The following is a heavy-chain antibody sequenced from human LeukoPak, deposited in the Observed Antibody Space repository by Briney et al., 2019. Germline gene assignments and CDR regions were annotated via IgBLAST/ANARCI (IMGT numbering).Heavy chain of an antibody. D-gene: IGHD5-18*01. CDR2: ISGSGGST. CDR3: AKDVDTAMVTAGDY. V-gene: IGHV3-23*01. Sequence: GGSLILSCAASGFTFSSYAMSWVRQAPGKGLEWVSAISGSGGSTYYADSVKGRFTISRDNSKNTLYLQMNSLRAEDTAVYYCAKDVDTAMVTAGDYWGQGTLVTVSS. J-gene: IGHJ4*02. CDR1: GFTFSSYA.